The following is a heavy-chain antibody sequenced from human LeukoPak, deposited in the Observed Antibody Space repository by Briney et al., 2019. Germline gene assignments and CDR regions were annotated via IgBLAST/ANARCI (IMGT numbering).Heavy chain of an antibody. CDR1: GGSIGRYH. CDR2: VFNNGGT. J-gene: IGHJ4*02. V-gene: IGHV4-59*01. Sequence: SETLSLTCSVSGGSIGRYHWNWIRQPSGKGLEWIGIVFNNGGTKHNPSLKSRVAISVDTSKHQFALKLSSVTAADTAVYYCVASYGGYVLDYWGQGALVIVSS. D-gene: IGHD5-12*01. CDR3: VASYGGYVLDY.